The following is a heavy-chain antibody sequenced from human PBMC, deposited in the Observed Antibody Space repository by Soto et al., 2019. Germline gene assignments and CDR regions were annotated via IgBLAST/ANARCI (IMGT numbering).Heavy chain of an antibody. CDR2: ISSSASSGSTM. Sequence: PGGSLRLSCTASTFTFSYYYMVWIRQAPGKGLEWVSYISSSASSGSTMFYADSVKGRFTISRDNAKNSLYLQMNSLRAEDTAVYYCARDPLHAAATGPDYWGPGTLVTVSS. J-gene: IGHJ4*02. CDR1: TFTFSYYY. D-gene: IGHD2-15*01. CDR3: ARDPLHAAATGPDY. V-gene: IGHV3-11*01.